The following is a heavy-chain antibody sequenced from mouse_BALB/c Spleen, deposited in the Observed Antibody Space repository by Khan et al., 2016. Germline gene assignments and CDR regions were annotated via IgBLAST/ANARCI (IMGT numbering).Heavy chain of an antibody. CDR1: GDSITSGH. J-gene: IGHJ3*01. CDR3: ATWDYYGSAFAY. Sequence: EVQLQESGPSLAKPSQTLSLTCSVTGDSITSGHWNWIRKFPGNKFDFMGYISHSGDSYYNPSLKSRISITRGTSKNQYYLQLNSVTTEDTATYYCATWDYYGSAFAYWGQGTLVTVSA. CDR2: ISHSGDS. D-gene: IGHD1-2*01. V-gene: IGHV3-8*02.